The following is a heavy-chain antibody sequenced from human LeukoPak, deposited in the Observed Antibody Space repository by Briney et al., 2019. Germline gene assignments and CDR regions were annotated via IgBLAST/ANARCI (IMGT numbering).Heavy chain of an antibody. CDR2: IYHSGST. D-gene: IGHD3-10*01. V-gene: IGHV4-38-2*02. CDR3: AGSLLLWFGEFMGDAFDI. CDR1: GYSISSGYY. Sequence: ETLSLTCTVSGYSISSGYYWGWIRQPPGKGLEWIGSIYHSGSTYYNPSLKSRVTISVDTSKNQFSLKLSSVTAADTAVYYCAGSLLLWFGEFMGDAFDIWGQGTMVTVSS. J-gene: IGHJ3*02.